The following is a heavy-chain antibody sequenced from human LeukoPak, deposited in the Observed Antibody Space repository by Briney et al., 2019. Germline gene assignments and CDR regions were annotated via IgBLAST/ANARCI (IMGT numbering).Heavy chain of an antibody. V-gene: IGHV3-21*01. J-gene: IGHJ4*02. CDR3: ARAVGNYGSGSFSQYYFDY. CDR2: ITSSSSYI. D-gene: IGHD3-10*01. Sequence: GGSLRLSCAASGFXFSTYSMSWVRQAPGKGQEWISDITSSSSYIYYSDPVKGRFTISRDNAKHSLYLQMNSLRAEDTVVYYCARAVGNYGSGSFSQYYFDYWGQGTLVTVSS. CDR1: GFXFSTYS.